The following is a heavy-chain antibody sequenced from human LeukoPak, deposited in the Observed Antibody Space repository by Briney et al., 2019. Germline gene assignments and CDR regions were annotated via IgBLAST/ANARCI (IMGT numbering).Heavy chain of an antibody. J-gene: IGHJ4*02. CDR3: ARAYYDSSGYYSYYFDY. D-gene: IGHD3-22*01. CDR1: GGTFSSYA. CDR2: IIPIFGTA. Sequence: SVKVSCKASGGTFSSYAISWVRQAPGQGLEWMGGIIPIFGTANYAQKFQGRVTITTDESTSTGYIELSSLRSEDTAVYYCARAYYDSSGYYSYYFDYWGQGTLVTVSS. V-gene: IGHV1-69*05.